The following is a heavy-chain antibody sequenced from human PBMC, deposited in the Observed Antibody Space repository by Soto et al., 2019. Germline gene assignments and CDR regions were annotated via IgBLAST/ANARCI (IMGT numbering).Heavy chain of an antibody. CDR2: ISYDGSNK. CDR3: ARDRLRYNWNDFPYYYYGMDV. J-gene: IGHJ6*02. V-gene: IGHV3-30-3*01. Sequence: GGSLRLSCAASGFTFSSYAMHWVRQAPGKGLEWVAVISYDGSNKYYADSVKGRFTISRDNSKNTLYLQMNSLRTEDTAVYYCARDRLRYNWNDFPYYYYGMDVWGQGTTVTVSS. D-gene: IGHD1-1*01. CDR1: GFTFSSYA.